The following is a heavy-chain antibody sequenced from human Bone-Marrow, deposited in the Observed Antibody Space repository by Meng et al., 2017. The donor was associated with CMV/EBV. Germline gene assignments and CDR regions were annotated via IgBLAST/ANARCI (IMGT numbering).Heavy chain of an antibody. CDR3: AKVPDGYFWSGYPDY. Sequence: GEPLKISCGASGFTFNSYAMSWVRQAPGKGLEWVSTISGSGASTYYADSVKGRFTISRDNSKNTLYLLMNSLRADDTAGYYCAKVPDGYFWSGYPDYWGQGMLVTVSS. CDR2: ISGSGAST. V-gene: IGHV3-23*01. D-gene: IGHD3-3*01. CDR1: GFTFNSYA. J-gene: IGHJ4*02.